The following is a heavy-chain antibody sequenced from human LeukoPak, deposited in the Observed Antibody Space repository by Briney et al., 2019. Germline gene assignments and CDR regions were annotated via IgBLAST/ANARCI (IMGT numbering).Heavy chain of an antibody. CDR3: SAGSGSYYSDY. CDR2: IYYSGST. V-gene: IGHV4-59*08. Sequence: SETLSLTCTVSGGSISSYYRSWIRQPPGKGLEWIGYIYYSGSTNYNPSLKSRVTISVDTSKNQFSLKLSSVTAADTAVYYCSAGSGSYYSDYWGQGTLVTVSS. D-gene: IGHD1-26*01. CDR1: GGSISSYY. J-gene: IGHJ4*02.